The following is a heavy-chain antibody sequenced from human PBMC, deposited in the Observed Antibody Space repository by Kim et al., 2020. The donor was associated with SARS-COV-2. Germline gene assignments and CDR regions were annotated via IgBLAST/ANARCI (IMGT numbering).Heavy chain of an antibody. CDR3: ATSLDYIAAAGTGGDY. CDR1: GFTFSSYG. V-gene: IGHV3-33*05. J-gene: IGHJ4*02. D-gene: IGHD6-13*01. Sequence: GGSLRLSCAASGFTFSSYGMHWVRQAPGKGLEWVAVISYDGSNKYYADSVKGRFTISRDNSKNTLYLQMNSLRAEDTAVYYCATSLDYIAAAGTGGDYWGQGTLVTVSS. CDR2: ISYDGSNK.